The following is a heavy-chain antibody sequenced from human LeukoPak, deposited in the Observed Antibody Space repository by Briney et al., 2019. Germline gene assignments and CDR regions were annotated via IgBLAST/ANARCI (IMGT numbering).Heavy chain of an antibody. CDR1: GFTVSTDN. D-gene: IGHD3-10*01. V-gene: IGHV3-66*02. J-gene: IGHJ4*02. CDR3: TKRSRGYYGY. Sequence: PGGSLRLSCAASGFTVSTDNMSWVRQVPGKGLEWVSVVYSGNDGTNYADSVRGRFTISRDDSKNMVYLQMNNLRLEDAAVYYCTKRSRGYYGYWGQGTLVTVSS. CDR2: VYSGNDGT.